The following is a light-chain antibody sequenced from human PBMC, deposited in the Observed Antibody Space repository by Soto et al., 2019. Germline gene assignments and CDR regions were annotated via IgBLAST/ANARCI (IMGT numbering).Light chain of an antibody. J-gene: IGKJ1*01. CDR1: QGIRND. CDR2: AAS. CDR3: LQYDSHSWT. Sequence: TQTTHSTSFPSASFGDSVTITCRASQGIRNDLGWYQQEPGKAPKLLIYAASSLDSGVPYRFSGSGSGTDFTLTISSLQPDDVATYYCLQYDSHSWTFGQGTKVDIK. V-gene: IGKV1-6*01.